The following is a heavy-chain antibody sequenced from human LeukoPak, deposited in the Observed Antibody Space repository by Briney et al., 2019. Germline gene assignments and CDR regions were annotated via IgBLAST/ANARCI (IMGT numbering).Heavy chain of an antibody. CDR3: ARGPYYYGSGFADFDY. CDR2: ISAYNGNT. V-gene: IGHV1-18*04. D-gene: IGHD3-10*01. J-gene: IGHJ4*02. CDR1: GYTFTSYG. Sequence: ASVKVSCKASGYTFTSYGISWVRQAPGQGLEWMGWISAYNGNTNYAQKLQGRVTMTTDTSTSTAYMELRSLRSDDTAVYYCARGPYYYGSGFADFDYWGQGTLVTVSS.